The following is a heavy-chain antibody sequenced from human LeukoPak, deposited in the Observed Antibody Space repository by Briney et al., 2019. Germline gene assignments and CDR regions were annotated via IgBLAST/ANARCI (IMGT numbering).Heavy chain of an antibody. J-gene: IGHJ4*02. CDR2: IYYSGGT. CDR3: ARESSTTQTNLFDS. CDR1: GGSISSYY. D-gene: IGHD3-3*02. Sequence: SETLSLTCTVSGGSISSYYWSWIRQPPGKGLEWIGYIYYSGGTNYNPSLKSRVTISVDTSKNQFSLKLSSVTAADTAIYFCARESSTTQTNLFDSWGQGTLVTVSS. V-gene: IGHV4-59*01.